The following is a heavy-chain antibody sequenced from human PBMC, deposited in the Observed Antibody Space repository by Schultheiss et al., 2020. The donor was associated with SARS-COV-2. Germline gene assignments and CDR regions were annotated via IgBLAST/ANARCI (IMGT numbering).Heavy chain of an antibody. D-gene: IGHD5-12*01. CDR3: ARGSSYSGYGN. V-gene: IGHV4-39*07. CDR2: LFHGGST. J-gene: IGHJ4*02. Sequence: SETLSLTCTVSGASISSSSYYWGWIRQPPGKGLEWVGTLFHGGSTFYNPSLRSLVTISVDTSKNQFSLKLSSVTSADTAVYYCARGSSYSGYGNWGQGTLVTVSS. CDR1: GASISSSSYY.